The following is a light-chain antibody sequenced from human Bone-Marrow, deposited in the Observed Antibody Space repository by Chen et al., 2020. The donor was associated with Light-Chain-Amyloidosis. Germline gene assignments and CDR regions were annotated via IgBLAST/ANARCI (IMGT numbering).Light chain of an antibody. J-gene: IGLJ2*01. CDR3: QSADSSGTYEVI. CDR2: RDT. V-gene: IGLV3-25*03. CDR1: DLPTKY. Sequence: SYELTQPPSVSVSPGQTARITCSGDDLPTKYAYWYQQKPGQAPGLVIHRDTERPSGISERFSGSSSGTTATLTISGVQAEDEADYHCQSADSSGTYEVIFGGGTELTVL.